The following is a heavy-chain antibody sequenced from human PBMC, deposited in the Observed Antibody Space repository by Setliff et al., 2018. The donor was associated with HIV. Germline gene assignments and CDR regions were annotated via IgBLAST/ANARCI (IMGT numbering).Heavy chain of an antibody. V-gene: IGHV4-39*01. CDR3: ARGGRNYYDSSGYSVPGDYYGLDV. CDR1: GGSINSTSYY. CDR2: IYHTGST. J-gene: IGHJ6*02. D-gene: IGHD3-22*01. Sequence: KASETLSLTCTVSGGSINSTSYYWGWIRQPPGNGLEWIGSIYHTGSTYYKPSLKSRVTISVDTSKNQFSLRLSSVAAGDTAVYYCARGGRNYYDSSGYSVPGDYYGLDVWGQGTTVTVSS.